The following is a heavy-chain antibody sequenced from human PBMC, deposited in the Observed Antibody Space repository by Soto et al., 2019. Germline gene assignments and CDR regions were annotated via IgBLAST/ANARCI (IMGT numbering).Heavy chain of an antibody. V-gene: IGHV4-31*03. J-gene: IGHJ4*02. CDR3: ARKQAGYFYGIDY. D-gene: IGHD3-10*01. CDR2: IYDSGST. CDR1: GGSITSGGYY. Sequence: PSETLSLTCTVSGGSITSGGYYWSCIRQHPGKGLEWLGYIYDSGSTFYNPSLKSRITLSVDTSKNQFSLKLSSVTVADTAVYFCARKQAGYFYGIDYWGQGTLVTAPQ.